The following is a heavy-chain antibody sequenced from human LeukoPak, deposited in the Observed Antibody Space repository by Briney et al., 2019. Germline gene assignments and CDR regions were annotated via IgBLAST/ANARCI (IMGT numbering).Heavy chain of an antibody. V-gene: IGHV4-59*08. CDR3: ARYSSGWLTRYFDY. J-gene: IGHJ4*02. CDR2: IYYSGST. D-gene: IGHD6-19*01. Sequence: SETLSLTCTVSGGSISSYYWSWIRQPPGKGLEWIGYIYYSGSTNYNPSLKSRVTISVDTSKNQFSLKLSSVTAADTAVYYCARYSSGWLTRYFDYWGQGTLVTVSS. CDR1: GGSISSYY.